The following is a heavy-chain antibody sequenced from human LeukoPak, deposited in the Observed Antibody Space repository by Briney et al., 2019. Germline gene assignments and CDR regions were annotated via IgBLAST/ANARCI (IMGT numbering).Heavy chain of an antibody. D-gene: IGHD3-22*01. CDR3: ARGRIHYYDSSAYYYYFDY. CDR2: INTDGSST. V-gene: IGHV3-74*01. CDR1: GFTFSSYW. Sequence: GGSLRLSCAASGFTFSSYWLHWVRQAPGKGLVWVSRINTDGSSTSYADSVKGRFTISRDNAKNTLYLQMNSLRAEDSAVYYCARGRIHYYDSSAYYYYFDYWGQGTLVTVSS. J-gene: IGHJ4*02.